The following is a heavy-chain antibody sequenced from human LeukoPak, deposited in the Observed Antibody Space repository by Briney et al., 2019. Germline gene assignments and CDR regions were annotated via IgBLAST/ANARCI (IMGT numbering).Heavy chain of an antibody. CDR2: INHSGST. Sequence: SETLSLTCAVYGGSFSGYYWGWIRQPPGKGLEWIGEINHSGSTNYNPSLKSRVTISVDTSKSQFSLKLSSVTAADTAVYYCASGDGAKAFDIWGQGTMVTVSS. D-gene: IGHD4/OR15-4a*01. CDR1: GGSFSGYY. J-gene: IGHJ3*02. CDR3: ASGDGAKAFDI. V-gene: IGHV4-34*01.